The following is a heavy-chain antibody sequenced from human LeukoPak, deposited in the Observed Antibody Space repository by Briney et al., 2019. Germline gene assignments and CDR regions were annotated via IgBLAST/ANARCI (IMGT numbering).Heavy chain of an antibody. CDR1: GGSISSGSYY. D-gene: IGHD3-22*01. CDR2: IYTSGST. CDR3: ARVRWDSSGSQPY. J-gene: IGHJ4*02. V-gene: IGHV4-61*02. Sequence: SETLSLTCTVSGGSISSGSYYWSWIRQPAGKGLEWIGRIYTSGSTNYNPSLKSRVTISVDTSKNQFSLKLTSVTAADTAVYYCARVRWDSSGSQPYWGQGTLVTVSS.